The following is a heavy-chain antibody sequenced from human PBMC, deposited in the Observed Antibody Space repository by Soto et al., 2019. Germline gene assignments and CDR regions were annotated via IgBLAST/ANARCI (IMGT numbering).Heavy chain of an antibody. V-gene: IGHV4-31*03. CDR3: ARYGPDYDFWSGDVDV. CDR2: IYYSGST. CDR1: GGSISSGGYY. D-gene: IGHD3-3*01. Sequence: QVQLQESGPGLVKPSQTLSLTCTVSGGSISSGGYYWSWIRQHPGKGLEWIGYIYYSGSTYYNPSLKSRVTISLDTSKNQFSLKLSSVTAADTAVYYCARYGPDYDFWSGDVDVWGQGTTVTGSS. J-gene: IGHJ6*02.